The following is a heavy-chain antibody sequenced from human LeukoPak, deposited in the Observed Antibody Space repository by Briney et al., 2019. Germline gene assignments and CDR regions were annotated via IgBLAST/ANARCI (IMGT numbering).Heavy chain of an antibody. CDR1: GYTFTGYY. V-gene: IGHV1-2*02. J-gene: IGHJ4*02. CDR2: INPNSGGT. Sequence: ASVKVSCKASGYTFTGYYVHSVRQSTGQGLEWMGCINPNSGGTNYAQKFQCRVTMTRDTSISTAYMELSRLGSDDTAVYYCARWYRYSGYDEGDYWGQGTLVTVSS. CDR3: ARWYRYSGYDEGDY. D-gene: IGHD5-12*01.